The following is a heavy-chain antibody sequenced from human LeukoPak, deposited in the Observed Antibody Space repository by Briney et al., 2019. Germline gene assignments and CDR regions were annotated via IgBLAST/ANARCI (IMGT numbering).Heavy chain of an antibody. CDR2: ISSSSSYI. J-gene: IGHJ4*02. CDR1: GFTFSSYS. V-gene: IGHV3-21*01. Sequence: GSLRLFCAASGFTFSSYSMNWVRQAPGKGLEWVSSISSSSSYIYYADSVKGRFTISRDNAKNSLYLQMNSLRAEDTAVYYCARETQLWSPITMIEVPRLDYWGQGTLVTVSS. CDR3: ARETQLWSPITMIEVPRLDY. D-gene: IGHD3-22*01.